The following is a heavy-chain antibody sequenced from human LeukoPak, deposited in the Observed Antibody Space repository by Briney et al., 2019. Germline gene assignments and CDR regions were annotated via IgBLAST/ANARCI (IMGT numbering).Heavy chain of an antibody. CDR3: ARGTGPYDSSGYYAATDY. D-gene: IGHD3-22*01. CDR2: MNPNSGNT. J-gene: IGHJ4*02. Sequence: GASVKVSCTASGYTFTSYDINWVRQATGQGLEWMGWMNPNSGNTGYAQKFQGRVTMTRNTSISTAYMELSSLRSEDTAVYYCARGTGPYDSSGYYAATDYRGQGTLVTVSS. V-gene: IGHV1-8*01. CDR1: GYTFTSYD.